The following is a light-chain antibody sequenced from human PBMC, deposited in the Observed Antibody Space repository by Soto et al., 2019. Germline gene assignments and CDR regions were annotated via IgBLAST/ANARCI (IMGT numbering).Light chain of an antibody. CDR1: SGSVSSNYH. Sequence: QTVVTQEPSFSVSPGGTVTLTCGLTSGSVSSNYHPSWYQQTPGQPPRTLIYGTNIRSVGVADRFSGSILGNKAALTITGAQADDDSDYYCVLSLGSGIWMFGGGTKLTVL. CDR2: GTN. V-gene: IGLV8-61*01. J-gene: IGLJ3*02. CDR3: VLSLGSGIWM.